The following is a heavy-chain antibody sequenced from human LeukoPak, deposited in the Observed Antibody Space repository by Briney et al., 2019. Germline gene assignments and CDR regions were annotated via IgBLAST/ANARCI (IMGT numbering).Heavy chain of an antibody. Sequence: ASVTVSCKASGYTFTGYHIHWVRQAPGEGLEWMGWINPNSGGANSAQKYLGRVSMTRDTSISTVYMDLTSLRSDDTAVYYCARDSGSSGWDPTSFLDYWGRGTLVTVSS. J-gene: IGHJ4*02. CDR1: GYTFTGYH. CDR2: INPNSGGA. D-gene: IGHD6-19*01. V-gene: IGHV1-2*02. CDR3: ARDSGSSGWDPTSFLDY.